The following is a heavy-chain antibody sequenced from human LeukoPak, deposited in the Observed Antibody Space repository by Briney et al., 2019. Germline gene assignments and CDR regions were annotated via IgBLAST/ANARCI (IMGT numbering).Heavy chain of an antibody. Sequence: SETLSLTCTVSGGSISSSSYYWGWIRQPPGKGLEWIGSIYYSGSTNYNPSLKSRVTISVDMSKNQFSLKLSSVTAADTAVYYCARAGSSGWYYFDYWGQGTLVTVSS. CDR3: ARAGSSGWYYFDY. D-gene: IGHD6-19*01. V-gene: IGHV4-39*07. CDR1: GGSISSSSYY. CDR2: IYYSGST. J-gene: IGHJ4*02.